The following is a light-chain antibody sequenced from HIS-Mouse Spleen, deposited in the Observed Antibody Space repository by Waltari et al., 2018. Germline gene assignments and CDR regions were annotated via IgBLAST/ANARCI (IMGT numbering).Light chain of an antibody. Sequence: QSALTQPASVAGSPGQSNTISCTGTSSDVGSFNLFPWYQQHPGKAPKPMIYEGSKRPSGVSNRFSGSKSGNTASLTISGLQAEDEADYYCCSYAGSSTVVFGGGTKLTVL. V-gene: IGLV2-23*01. CDR3: CSYAGSSTVV. CDR1: SSDVGSFNL. CDR2: EGS. J-gene: IGLJ2*01.